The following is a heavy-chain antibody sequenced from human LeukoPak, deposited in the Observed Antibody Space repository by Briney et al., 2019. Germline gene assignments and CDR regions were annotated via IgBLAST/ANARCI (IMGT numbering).Heavy chain of an antibody. CDR3: ARGDDYNRRSFDY. D-gene: IGHD5-24*01. CDR2: TRNKANSFTT. V-gene: IGHV3-72*01. Sequence: GGSLRLSCPASGFTFYMYAMSWVRQAPGKGLEWVGRTRNKANSFTTEYAASVRGRFTISRDDSKNSLYLQMNSLKTEDTAVYYCARGDDYNRRSFDYWGQGTLVTVSS. CDR1: GFTFYMYA. J-gene: IGHJ4*02.